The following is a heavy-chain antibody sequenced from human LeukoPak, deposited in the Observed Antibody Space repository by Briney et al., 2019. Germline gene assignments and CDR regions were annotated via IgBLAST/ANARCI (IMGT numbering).Heavy chain of an antibody. D-gene: IGHD5-18*01. CDR3: ARMGPDTAMGLTYYYGMDV. J-gene: IGHJ6*02. CDR1: GFTFSSYW. Sequence: GGSLRLSCAASGFTFSSYWMHWVCQAPGKGLVWVSRINSDGSSTSYADSVKGRFTISRDNAKNTLYLQMNSLRAEDTAVYYCARMGPDTAMGLTYYYGMDVWGQGTTVTVSS. V-gene: IGHV3-74*01. CDR2: INSDGSST.